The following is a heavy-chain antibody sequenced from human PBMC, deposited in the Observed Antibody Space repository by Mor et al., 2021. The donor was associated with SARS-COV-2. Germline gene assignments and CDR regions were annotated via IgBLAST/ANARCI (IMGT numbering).Heavy chain of an antibody. J-gene: IGHJ4*02. CDR2: GST. D-gene: IGHD7-27*01. CDR3: ANNWGFDY. Sequence: GSTYYADSVKGRFTISRDNSKNTLYLQMNSLRAEDTAVYYCANNWGFDYWGQGTLVTVSS. V-gene: IGHV3-23*01.